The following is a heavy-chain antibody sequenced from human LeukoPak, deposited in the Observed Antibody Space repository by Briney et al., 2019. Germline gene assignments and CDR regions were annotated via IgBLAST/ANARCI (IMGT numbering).Heavy chain of an antibody. V-gene: IGHV1-2*02. J-gene: IGHJ3*02. CDR1: GYTFTGYY. D-gene: IGHD3-3*01. CDR3: ARGFLEWFSI. CDR2: INPNSGGT. Sequence: ASVTVSFKSSGYTFTGYYMHWVRQAPGQGLEWMGWINPNSGGTNYAQKFQGRATMTSDTSTSTGYMELSRLRSDDTAVYYCARGFLEWFSIWGQGTMVTVSS.